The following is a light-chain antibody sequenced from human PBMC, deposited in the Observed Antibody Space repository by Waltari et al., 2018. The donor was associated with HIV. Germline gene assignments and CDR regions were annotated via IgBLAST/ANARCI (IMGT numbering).Light chain of an antibody. CDR3: CSDGGLTTYV. J-gene: IGLJ1*01. Sequence: QSALTQPASVSGSTGQSITISCIGTSSDVGGYSLVSWFQHHPGKAPQLLIFEDTERPSWVSNRFSASKSGTTASLAISGLLAEDASDYYCCSDGGLTTYVVGRGTKVTVL. CDR1: SSDVGGYSL. CDR2: EDT. V-gene: IGLV2-23*01.